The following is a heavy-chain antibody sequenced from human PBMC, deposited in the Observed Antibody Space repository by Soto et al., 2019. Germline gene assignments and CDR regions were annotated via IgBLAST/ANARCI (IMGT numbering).Heavy chain of an antibody. J-gene: IGHJ4*02. Sequence: QVQLVQSGAEVKKPGASVKVSCKASGYTFTSYAMHWVRQAPGQRLEWMGWINAGNGNTKYSQKFQGRVTITRDTTASTAHRELSSLRSQDTAVYYCAREVRAADYWGQGTLVTVSS. CDR1: GYTFTSYA. V-gene: IGHV1-3*01. CDR3: AREVRAADY. CDR2: INAGNGNT. D-gene: IGHD1-26*01.